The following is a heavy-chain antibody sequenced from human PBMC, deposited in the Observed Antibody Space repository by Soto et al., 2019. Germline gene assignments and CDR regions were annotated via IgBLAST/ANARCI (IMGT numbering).Heavy chain of an antibody. Sequence: GGSLRLSCAASGFTFSSYSMNWVRQAPGKGLEWVSSISSSSSYIYYADSVKGRFTISRDNAKNSLYLQMNSLRAEDTAVYYCARETTSQQLVHYYYYYMDVWGKGTTVTVSS. CDR3: ARETTSQQLVHYYYYYMDV. CDR1: GFTFSSYS. J-gene: IGHJ6*03. D-gene: IGHD6-13*01. V-gene: IGHV3-21*01. CDR2: ISSSSSYI.